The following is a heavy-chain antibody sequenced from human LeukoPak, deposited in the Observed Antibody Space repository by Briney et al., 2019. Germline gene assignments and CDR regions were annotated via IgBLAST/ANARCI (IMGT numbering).Heavy chain of an antibody. Sequence: ASVKVSCKASGGTFSSYAISWVRQAPGQGLEWMGWINTNTGNPTYAQGFTGRFVFSLDTSVSTAYLQISSLKAEDTAVYYCARDPGVDSGYDPFELYYYYGMDVWGQGTTVTVSS. V-gene: IGHV7-4-1*02. CDR2: INTNTGNP. CDR3: ARDPGVDSGYDPFELYYYYGMDV. CDR1: GGTFSSYA. J-gene: IGHJ6*02. D-gene: IGHD5-12*01.